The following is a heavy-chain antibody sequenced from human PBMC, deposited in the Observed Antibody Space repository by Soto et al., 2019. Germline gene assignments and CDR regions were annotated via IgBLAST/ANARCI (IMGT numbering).Heavy chain of an antibody. J-gene: IGHJ4*02. V-gene: IGHV5-51*01. CDR1: GYRFTNYW. CDR3: VRGLTSTSNPYYSDY. Sequence: GESLKISCKGSGYRFTNYWIAWVRQMPGKGLEWMGIIFPGDSDTRYSPSFRGQVTISADTSISTAYLQWRSLKASDSAMYYCVRGLTSTSNPYYSDYWGQGTQVTVSS. D-gene: IGHD1-26*01. CDR2: IFPGDSDT.